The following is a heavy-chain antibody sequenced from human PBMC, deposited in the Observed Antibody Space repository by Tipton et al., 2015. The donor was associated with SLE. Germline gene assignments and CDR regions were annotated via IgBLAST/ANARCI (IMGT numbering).Heavy chain of an antibody. J-gene: IGHJ4*02. Sequence: GLVKPSETLSLTCSVSGDSISRYYWSWIRQPPGKGLEWIGYINYSGSINYNPSLKSRVTISEDTSKNQFSLKMSSVTAADTAVYYCARVGRDGYNFDYWGQGTLVTVSS. D-gene: IGHD5-24*01. CDR1: GDSISRYY. CDR3: ARVGRDGYNFDY. CDR2: INYSGSI. V-gene: IGHV4-59*01.